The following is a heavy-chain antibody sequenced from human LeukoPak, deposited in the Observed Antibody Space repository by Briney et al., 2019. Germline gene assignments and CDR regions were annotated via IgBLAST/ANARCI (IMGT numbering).Heavy chain of an antibody. CDR3: ARVEQWLVRGVDY. V-gene: IGHV3-30-3*01. CDR1: GFTFSTYA. D-gene: IGHD6-19*01. CDR2: ISYDGSNK. Sequence: GGSLRLSCAASGFTFSTYAMHWVRQAPGKGLEWVAVISYDGSNKYYADSVKGRFTISRDNAKNSLYLQMNSLRAEDTAVYYCARVEQWLVRGVDYWGQGTLVTVSS. J-gene: IGHJ4*02.